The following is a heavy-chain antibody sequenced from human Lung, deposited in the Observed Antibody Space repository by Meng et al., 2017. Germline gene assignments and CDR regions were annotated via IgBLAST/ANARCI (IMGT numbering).Heavy chain of an antibody. Sequence: QAQLQQWCAGLLKPSETLSLPCVVSGGSFSDYYWSWIRQPPGKGLEWIGEINHSGSTNYNPSLESRATISVDTSQNNLSLKLSSVTAADSAVYYCARGPTTMAHDFDYWGQGTLVTVSS. CDR3: ARGPTTMAHDFDY. CDR2: INHSGST. D-gene: IGHD4-11*01. CDR1: GGSFSDYY. V-gene: IGHV4-34*01. J-gene: IGHJ4*02.